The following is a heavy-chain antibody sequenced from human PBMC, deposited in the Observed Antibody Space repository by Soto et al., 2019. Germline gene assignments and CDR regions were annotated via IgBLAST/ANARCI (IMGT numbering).Heavy chain of an antibody. D-gene: IGHD3-22*01. J-gene: IGHJ4*02. CDR1: GGSIGYNSYY. V-gene: IGHV4-39*01. CDR2: IYYTGST. Sequence: SETLSLTCTVSGGSIGYNSYYWGWIRQPPGGGLEWIGSIYYTGSTYYNPSLTSRVTISVDTSKNQFSLKLSSVTAADTAIYYCARHMYDSSPSTNDYWGQGTLVTVSS. CDR3: ARHMYDSSPSTNDY.